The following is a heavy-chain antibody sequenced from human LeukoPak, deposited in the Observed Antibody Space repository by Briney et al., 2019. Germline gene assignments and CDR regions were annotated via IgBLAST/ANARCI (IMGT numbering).Heavy chain of an antibody. Sequence: SETLSLTCTVSGGSISSYYWSWIRQPPGKGLEWIGYIYYSGSTNYNPSLKSRVTISVDTSKNQFSLKLSSLTAADTAVYYCARGGYILTGYYSFNYWGQGTLVTVSS. CDR3: ARGGYILTGYYSFNY. CDR1: GGSISSYY. D-gene: IGHD3-9*01. V-gene: IGHV4-59*01. J-gene: IGHJ4*02. CDR2: IYYSGST.